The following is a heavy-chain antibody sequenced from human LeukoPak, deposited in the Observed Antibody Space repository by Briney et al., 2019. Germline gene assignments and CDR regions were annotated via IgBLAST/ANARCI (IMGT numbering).Heavy chain of an antibody. J-gene: IGHJ5*02. V-gene: IGHV1-2*02. CDR3: ARSRVYMVRGASNWFDP. CDR2: INPNSGGT. D-gene: IGHD3-10*01. CDR1: GYTFTGYY. Sequence: ASVKVSCKASGYTFTGYYMHWVRQAPGQGLEWMGWINPNSGGTNYAQKFQGRVTMTRDTSISTAYMELSRLRSDDTAVYYCARSRVYMVRGASNWFDPWGQGTLVTVSS.